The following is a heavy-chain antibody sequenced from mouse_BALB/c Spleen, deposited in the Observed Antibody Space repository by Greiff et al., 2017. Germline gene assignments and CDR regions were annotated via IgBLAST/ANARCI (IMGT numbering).Heavy chain of an antibody. CDR1: GFTFSSFG. Sequence: EVKLVESGGGLVQPGGSRKLSCAASGFTFSSFGMHWVRQAPEKGLEWVAYISSGSSTIYYADTVKGRFTISRDNPKNTLFLQMTSLRSEDTAMYYCARSGATGTWFAYWGQGTLVTVSA. CDR3: ARSGATGTWFAY. J-gene: IGHJ3*01. V-gene: IGHV5-17*02. CDR2: ISSGSSTI. D-gene: IGHD4-1*01.